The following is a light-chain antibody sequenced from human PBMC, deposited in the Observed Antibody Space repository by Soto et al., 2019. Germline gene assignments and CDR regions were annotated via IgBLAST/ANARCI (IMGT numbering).Light chain of an antibody. J-gene: IGLJ1*01. Sequence: VLTQPPSVSGAPGQRVTISCTGSSSSIGAGFDVHWFQHFPGTAPKLLIYGTTNRPSGVPDRFSGSKSGASASLAITGLQAEDEADYYCQSYDTSLGGYYVFGTGTKVTVL. CDR1: SSSIGAGFD. CDR2: GTT. V-gene: IGLV1-40*01. CDR3: QSYDTSLGGYYV.